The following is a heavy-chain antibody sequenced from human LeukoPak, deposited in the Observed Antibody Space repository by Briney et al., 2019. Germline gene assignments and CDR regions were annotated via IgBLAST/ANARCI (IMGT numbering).Heavy chain of an antibody. CDR1: GGTFSSYA. D-gene: IGHD6-19*01. CDR3: ASGAVAGSPYHYYYGMDV. CDR2: IIPIFGTA. J-gene: IGHJ6*02. Sequence: GASVKVSCKASGGTFSSYAISWVRQAPGQGLEWMGGIIPIFGTANYAQKFRGRVTITADESTSTAYMELSSLRSEDTAVYYCASGAVAGSPYHYYYGMDVWGQGTTVTVSS. V-gene: IGHV1-69*13.